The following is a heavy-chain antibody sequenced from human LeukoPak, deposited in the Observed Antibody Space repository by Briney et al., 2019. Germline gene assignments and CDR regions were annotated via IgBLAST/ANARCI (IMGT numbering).Heavy chain of an antibody. CDR2: INSDGSST. Sequence: GGSLRLSCAASGFTFRSYWMHWGRQAPGKGLVWVSRINSDGSSTSYADSVKGRFTISRDNAKNTLYLEMNSLRAEDTAVYYCARVGVFEAAAGQFDYWGQGTLVTVSS. CDR1: GFTFRSYW. V-gene: IGHV3-74*01. CDR3: ARVGVFEAAAGQFDY. D-gene: IGHD6-13*01. J-gene: IGHJ4*02.